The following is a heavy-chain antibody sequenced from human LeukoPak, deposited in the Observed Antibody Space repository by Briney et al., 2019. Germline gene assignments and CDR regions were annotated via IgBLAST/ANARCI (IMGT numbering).Heavy chain of an antibody. V-gene: IGHV3-64*01. CDR2: ISSNGGST. CDR3: ARDLGAYCGGDCHFYYYYMDV. Sequence: GGSLRLSCAASGFTSSSYAMHWVRQAPGKGLEYVSAISSNGGSTYYANSVKGRFTISRDNSKNTLYLQMGSLRAEDMAVYYCARDLGAYCGGDCHFYYYYMDVWGKGTTVTVSS. J-gene: IGHJ6*03. D-gene: IGHD2-21*02. CDR1: GFTSSSYA.